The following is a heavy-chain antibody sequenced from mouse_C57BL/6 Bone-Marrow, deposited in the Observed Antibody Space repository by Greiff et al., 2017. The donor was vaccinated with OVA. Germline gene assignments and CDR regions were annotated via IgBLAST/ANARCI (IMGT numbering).Heavy chain of an antibody. CDR3: TRGYSNYYAMDY. Sequence: VQLQPSWAELVRPGASVTLSCKASGYTFTDYEMHWVKQTPVHGLEWIGAIDPETGGTAYNQKFKGKAILTADKTSSTAYRELRSLTSEDSAVYYCTRGYSNYYAMDYWGQGTSVTVSS. CDR1: GYTFTDYE. V-gene: IGHV1-15*01. D-gene: IGHD2-5*01. J-gene: IGHJ4*01. CDR2: IDPETGGT.